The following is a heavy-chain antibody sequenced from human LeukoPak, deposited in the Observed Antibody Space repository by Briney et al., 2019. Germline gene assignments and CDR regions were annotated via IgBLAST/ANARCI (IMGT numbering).Heavy chain of an antibody. CDR2: IYYSGST. D-gene: IGHD6-19*01. Sequence: PSETLSLTCTVSGGSISSYYWSWIRQPPGKGLEWIGYIYYSGSTNYNPSLKSRVTISVDTSKNQFSLKLSSVTAADTAVYYCARRPRLTVAGPKLQGSLDYWGQGTLVTVSS. CDR1: GGSISSYY. CDR3: ARRPRLTVAGPKLQGSLDY. V-gene: IGHV4-59*12. J-gene: IGHJ4*02.